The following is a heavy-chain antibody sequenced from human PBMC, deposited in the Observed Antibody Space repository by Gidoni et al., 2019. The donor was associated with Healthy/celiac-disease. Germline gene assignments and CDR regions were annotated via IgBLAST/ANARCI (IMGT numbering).Heavy chain of an antibody. Sequence: SAISGSGGSTYYADSVKGRFTISRDNSKNTLYLQMNSLRAEDTAVYYCARSTFFAYWGQGTLVTVSS. D-gene: IGHD4-4*01. CDR3: ARSTFFAY. V-gene: IGHV3-23*01. J-gene: IGHJ4*02. CDR2: ISGSGGST.